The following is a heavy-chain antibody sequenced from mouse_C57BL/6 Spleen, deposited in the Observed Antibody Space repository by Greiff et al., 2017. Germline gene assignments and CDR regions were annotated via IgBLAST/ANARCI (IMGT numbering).Heavy chain of an antibody. CDR1: GFTFSDYG. D-gene: IGHD2-1*01. V-gene: IGHV5-17*01. J-gene: IGHJ3*01. Sequence: DVKLVESGGGLVKPGGSLKLSCAASGFTFSDYGMHWVRQAPEKGLEWVAYISSGSSTIYYADTVKGRFTISRDNAKNTLFLQMTSLRSEDTAMYYCARETIYYGNSGFAYWGQGTLVTVSA. CDR3: ARETIYYGNSGFAY. CDR2: ISSGSSTI.